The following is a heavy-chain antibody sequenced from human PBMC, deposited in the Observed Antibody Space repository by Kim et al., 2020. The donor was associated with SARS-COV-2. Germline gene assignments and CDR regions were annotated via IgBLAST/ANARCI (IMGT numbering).Heavy chain of an antibody. CDR1: GYTFTSYA. Sequence: ASVKVSCKASGYTFTSYAMHWVRQAPGQRLEWMGWINAGNGNTKYSQKFQGRVTITRDTSASTAYMELSSLRSEDTAVYYCARDFSPPTTVTTWPSPIDYWGQGTLVTVSS. D-gene: IGHD4-17*01. V-gene: IGHV1-3*01. J-gene: IGHJ4*02. CDR2: INAGNGNT. CDR3: ARDFSPPTTVTTWPSPIDY.